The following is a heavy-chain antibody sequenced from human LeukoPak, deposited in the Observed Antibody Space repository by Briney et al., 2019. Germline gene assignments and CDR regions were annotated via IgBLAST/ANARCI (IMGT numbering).Heavy chain of an antibody. CDR2: IYYSGST. Sequence: PSETLSLTCTVSGGSISSGGYYWSWIRQHPGKGLEWIGYIYYSGSTYYNPSLKSRVTISVDTSKNQFSLKLSSVTAADTAVYYCARDGYCSCTSCYERYFDYWGQGTLVTVSS. J-gene: IGHJ4*02. CDR1: GGSISSGGYY. V-gene: IGHV4-31*03. D-gene: IGHD2-2*03. CDR3: ARDGYCSCTSCYERYFDY.